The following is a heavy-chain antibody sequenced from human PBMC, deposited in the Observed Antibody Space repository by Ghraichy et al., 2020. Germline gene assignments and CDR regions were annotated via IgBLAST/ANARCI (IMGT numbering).Heavy chain of an antibody. CDR2: IKNDGTVK. V-gene: IGHV3-74*01. CDR1: GFTFSGYW. CDR3: ARDALGGTSDY. Sequence: GGSLRLSCAVSGFTFSGYWMPWVRQVPGEGLEWVSSIKNDGTVKSYAESVKGRFTISRDNAKNMVYLQMNSLRADDTAVYYCARDALGGTSDYWGQGTLVTVSS. J-gene: IGHJ4*02. D-gene: IGHD3-10*01.